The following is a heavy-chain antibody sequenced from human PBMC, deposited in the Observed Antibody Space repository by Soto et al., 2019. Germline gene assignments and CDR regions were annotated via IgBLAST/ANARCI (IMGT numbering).Heavy chain of an antibody. CDR3: ARGRYCLTGRCFPNWFDS. D-gene: IGHD7-27*01. J-gene: IGHJ5*01. CDR1: GDSISNLDYF. CDR2: IYKSATT. V-gene: IGHV4-30-4*01. Sequence: TSESLSLTCSVSGDSISNLDYFWAWIRQPPGQALEYIGYIYKSATTYYNPSFESRVAISVDTSKSQFSLNVTSVTAADTAVYFCARGRYCLTGRCFPNWFDSWGQGALVTVSS.